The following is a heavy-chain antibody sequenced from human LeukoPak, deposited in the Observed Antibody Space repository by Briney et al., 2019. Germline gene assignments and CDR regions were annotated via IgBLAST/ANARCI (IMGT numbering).Heavy chain of an antibody. CDR1: GYTFTSYG. D-gene: IGHD3-3*01. V-gene: IGHV1-18*01. CDR3: ARDRYYDFWSGYYTWNPDYYYGVDV. J-gene: IGHJ6*02. Sequence: ASVKVSCKASGYTFTSYGISWVRQAPGQGLEWMGWISAYNGNTNYAQKLQGRVTMTTDTSTSTAYMELRSLRSDDTAVYYCARDRYYDFWSGYYTWNPDYYYGVDVWGQGTTVTVSS. CDR2: ISAYNGNT.